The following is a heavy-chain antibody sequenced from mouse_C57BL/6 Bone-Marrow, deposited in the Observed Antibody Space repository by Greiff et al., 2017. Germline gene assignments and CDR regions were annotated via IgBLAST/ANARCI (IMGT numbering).Heavy chain of an antibody. CDR1: GFTFSSYG. CDR3: AKHGGKLPFSY. V-gene: IGHV5-6*01. CDR2: ISSGCGYT. J-gene: IGHJ3*01. Sequence: EVKLVESGGDLVKPGGSLKLSCAASGFTFSSYGMSWVRQTPDKRLEWVATISSGCGYTYYPDRVKGRFTISRDNAKNTLYLQMSSLKTEDTAMYCCAKHGGKLPFSYWCQGTRVTVSA. D-gene: IGHD1-3*01.